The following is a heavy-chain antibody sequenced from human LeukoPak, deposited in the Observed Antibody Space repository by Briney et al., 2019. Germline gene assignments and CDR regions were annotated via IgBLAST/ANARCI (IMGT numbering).Heavy chain of an antibody. CDR3: ARGGGLDV. Sequence: GGSLRLSCAASGFTFSSYWMNWARQAQGKGLEWVASINHNGNVNYYVDSVKGRFTISRDNAKNSLYLQMSNLRAEDTAVYFCARGGGLDVWGQGATVTVSS. CDR2: INHNGNVN. V-gene: IGHV3-7*03. J-gene: IGHJ6*02. D-gene: IGHD3-16*01. CDR1: GFTFSSYW.